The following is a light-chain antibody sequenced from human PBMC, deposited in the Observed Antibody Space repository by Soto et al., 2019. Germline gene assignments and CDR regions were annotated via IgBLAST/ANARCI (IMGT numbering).Light chain of an antibody. CDR3: CSYAVTYYV. V-gene: IGLV2-11*01. Sequence: QSALTQPRSVSGSPGKSVTISCTGTSSDVGGYNYVSWYQQHPGKAPKFMIYDVSKRPSGVPDRFSGSKSGNTASLTISGLQAEDEADYYCCSYAVTYYVFGTGTKLTVL. J-gene: IGLJ1*01. CDR1: SSDVGGYNY. CDR2: DVS.